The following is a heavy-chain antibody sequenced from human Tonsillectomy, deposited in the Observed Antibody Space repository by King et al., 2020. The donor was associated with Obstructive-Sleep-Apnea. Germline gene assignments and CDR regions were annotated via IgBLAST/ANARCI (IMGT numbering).Heavy chain of an antibody. J-gene: IGHJ4*01. CDR3: AKVPTRYYYGNSGYSRYFDY. CDR1: GFTFSSYA. D-gene: IGHD3-22*01. V-gene: IGHV3-23*04. CDR2: ISGSGGST. Sequence: VQLVESGGGLVQPGGSLRLSCAASGFTFSSYAMSWVRQAPGKGLEWVSAISGSGGSTYYADSVKGRFTISRDNSKNTLYLQMNSLRAEDTAVYYCAKVPTRYYYGNSGYSRYFDYWGQGTLVTVSS.